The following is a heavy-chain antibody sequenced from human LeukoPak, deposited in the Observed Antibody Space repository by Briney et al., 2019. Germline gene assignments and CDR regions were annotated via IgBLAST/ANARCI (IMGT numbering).Heavy chain of an antibody. J-gene: IGHJ4*02. V-gene: IGHV3-23*01. D-gene: IGHD3-3*02. CDR2: ISGSGGST. CDR3: ARHMLPFLGWLCPVDY. Sequence: AGGSLRLSCAASGFTFSSYAMSWVRQTPGKGLEWVSAISGSGGSTYYADSVKGRFTISRDNSKNTLYLQMNSLRAEDTAVYYCARHMLPFLGWLCPVDYWGQGTLVTVSS. CDR1: GFTFSSYA.